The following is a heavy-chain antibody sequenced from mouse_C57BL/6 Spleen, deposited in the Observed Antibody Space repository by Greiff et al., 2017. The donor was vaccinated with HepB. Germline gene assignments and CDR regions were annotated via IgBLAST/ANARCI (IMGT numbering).Heavy chain of an antibody. CDR1: GYTFTSYW. D-gene: IGHD3-2*02. J-gene: IGHJ3*01. CDR3: ARYDSSGTPY. V-gene: IGHV1-69*01. CDR2: IDPSDSYT. Sequence: VQLQQSGAELVMPGASVKLSCKASGYTFTSYWMHWVKQRPGQGLEWIGEIDPSDSYTNYNQKFKGKSTLTVDKSSSTAYMQLSSLTSEDSAVYYCARYDSSGTPYWGQGTLVTVSA.